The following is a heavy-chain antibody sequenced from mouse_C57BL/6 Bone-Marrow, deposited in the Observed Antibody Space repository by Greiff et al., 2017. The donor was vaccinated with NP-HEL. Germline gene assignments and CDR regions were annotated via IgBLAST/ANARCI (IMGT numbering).Heavy chain of an antibody. D-gene: IGHD1-1*01. CDR1: GFTFSSYG. CDR3: ARHQTTVVARNYFDY. Sequence: EVQRVESGGDLVKPGGSLKLSCAASGFTFSSYGMSWVRQTPDKRLEWVATLSSGGSYTYYPDSVKGRFTISRDNAKNPLYLQMSSLKSEDTAMYYCARHQTTVVARNYFDYWGQGTTLTVSS. CDR2: LSSGGSYT. V-gene: IGHV5-6*01. J-gene: IGHJ2*01.